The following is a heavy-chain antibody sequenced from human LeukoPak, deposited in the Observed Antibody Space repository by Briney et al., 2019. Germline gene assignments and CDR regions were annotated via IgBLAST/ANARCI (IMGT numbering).Heavy chain of an antibody. D-gene: IGHD2-15*01. Sequence: GGSLRLSCAASGFTFSNYGMHWVRQAPGKGLEWVAFIRSDGSNKYYADSVKGRFTISRDNSKNTLYLQMNSLRPEDTAVYYCARVYCTGGSCYYFDFWGQGSLVTVSS. J-gene: IGHJ4*02. CDR1: GFTFSNYG. CDR3: ARVYCTGGSCYYFDF. CDR2: IRSDGSNK. V-gene: IGHV3-30*02.